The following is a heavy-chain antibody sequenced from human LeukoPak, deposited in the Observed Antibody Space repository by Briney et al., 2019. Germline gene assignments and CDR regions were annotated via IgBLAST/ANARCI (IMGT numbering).Heavy chain of an antibody. CDR2: IRYDGSNK. V-gene: IGHV3-30*02. CDR3: AKDRNFHGDDTNWFDP. CDR1: GFTFSSYG. D-gene: IGHD4-17*01. Sequence: GGSLRLSCAASGFTFSSYGMHWVRQAPGKGLEWVAFIRYDGSNKNYADSVKGRFTISRDNSKNTLYLQMNSLRAEDTAVYYCAKDRNFHGDDTNWFDPWGQGTLVTVSS. J-gene: IGHJ5*02.